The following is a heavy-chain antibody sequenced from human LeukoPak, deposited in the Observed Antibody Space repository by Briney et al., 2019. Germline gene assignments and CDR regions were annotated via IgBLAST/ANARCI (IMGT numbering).Heavy chain of an antibody. CDR2: ISSSGSTI. Sequence: GGSLRLSCAASGFTYSDYYMSWIRQAPGKGLEWVSYISSSGSTIYYADSVKGRFTISRDNAKNSLYLQMNSLRAEDTAVYYCARPGYMCYDYVLGGAFDIWGQGTMVTVSS. CDR3: ARPGYMCYDYVLGGAFDI. CDR1: GFTYSDYY. J-gene: IGHJ3*02. D-gene: IGHD3-16*01. V-gene: IGHV3-11*01.